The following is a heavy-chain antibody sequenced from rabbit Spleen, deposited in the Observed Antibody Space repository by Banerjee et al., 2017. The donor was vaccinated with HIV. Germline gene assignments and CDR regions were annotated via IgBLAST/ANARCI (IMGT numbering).Heavy chain of an antibody. CDR2: IDTGSSGFT. CDR3: TRDSGSGPYIDGCFNL. Sequence: QSLEESGGGLVQPEGSLALTCKASGFSFSGDSYMCWVRQAPGKGLEWIVCIDTGSSGFTYYASWAKGRFTISKPSSTTVTLQMTSLTAADTATYFCTRDSGSGPYIDGCFNLWAQAPWSPS. J-gene: IGHJ4*01. V-gene: IGHV1S40*01. D-gene: IGHD1-1*01. CDR1: GFSFSGDSY.